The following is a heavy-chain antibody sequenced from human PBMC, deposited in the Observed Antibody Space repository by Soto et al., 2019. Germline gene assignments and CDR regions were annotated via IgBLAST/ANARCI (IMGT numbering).Heavy chain of an antibody. V-gene: IGHV2-5*02. CDR3: AHWGGSYVD. CDR2: IYWDDDK. J-gene: IGHJ4*02. CDR1: GFSLSTRGEA. Sequence: QITLKESGPPLVKPTQTLTLTCTFSGFSLSTRGEAVGWIRQHPGKALEWLALIYWDDDKRYSSSLKTRLTITKDTSKNQLVLKVTDLTAVDTGTYYCAHWGGSYVDWGQGTLVTVSS. D-gene: IGHD1-26*01.